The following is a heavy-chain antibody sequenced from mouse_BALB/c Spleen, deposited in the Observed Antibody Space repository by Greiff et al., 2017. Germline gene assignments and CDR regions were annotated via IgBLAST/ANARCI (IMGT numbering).Heavy chain of an antibody. D-gene: IGHD2-1*01. J-gene: IGHJ2*01. V-gene: IGHV3-2*02. CDR3: ASGGNLYFDY. CDR1: GYSITSDYA. Sequence: EVKVEESGPGLVKPSQSLSLTCTVTGYSITSDYAWNWIRQFPGNKLEWMGYISYSGSTSYNPSLKSRISITRDTSKNQFFLQLNSVTTEDTATYYCASGGNLYFDYWGQGTTLTVSS. CDR2: ISYSGST.